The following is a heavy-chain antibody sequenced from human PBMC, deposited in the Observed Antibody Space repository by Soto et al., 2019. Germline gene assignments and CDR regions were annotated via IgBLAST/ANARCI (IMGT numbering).Heavy chain of an antibody. CDR1: GFTFCSPW. D-gene: IGHD3-22*01. CDR2: INSDGSST. Sequence: GGSLRLSCVASGFTFCSPWMHWVRQSPGKGLVWVSRINSDGSSTTYADSVKGRFIISRDNAKNTLFLQMNTLRAEDTAVYYCARGDYYDSSGPDYWGQGTLVTVS. J-gene: IGHJ4*02. CDR3: ARGDYYDSSGPDY. V-gene: IGHV3-74*01.